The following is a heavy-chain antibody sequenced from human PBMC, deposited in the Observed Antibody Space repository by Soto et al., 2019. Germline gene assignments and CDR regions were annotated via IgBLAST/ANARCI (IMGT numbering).Heavy chain of an antibody. J-gene: IGHJ6*02. Sequence: SVKVSCKASGFTFTSSAVQWVRQARGQRLERIGWIVVGSGNTNYAQKFQERVTITRDMSTSTAYMELSSLRSEDTAVYYCAAGGYNWNYVLVDYYYGMDVWGQGTTVTVSS. D-gene: IGHD1-7*01. V-gene: IGHV1-58*01. CDR2: IVVGSGNT. CDR3: AAGGYNWNYVLVDYYYGMDV. CDR1: GFTFTSSA.